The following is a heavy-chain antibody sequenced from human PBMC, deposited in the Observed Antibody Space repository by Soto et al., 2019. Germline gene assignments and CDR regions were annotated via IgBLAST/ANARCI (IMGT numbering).Heavy chain of an antibody. D-gene: IGHD4-17*01. J-gene: IGHJ4*02. Sequence: SVKVSCKASGFTFTSSAMQWVRQARGQRLEWIGWIVVGSGNTNYAQKFQERVTITRDMSTSTAYMELSSLRSEDTAVYYCAADLYYGDYLFDYWGQGTLVTVSS. CDR1: GFTFTSSA. CDR3: AADLYYGDYLFDY. V-gene: IGHV1-58*02. CDR2: IVVGSGNT.